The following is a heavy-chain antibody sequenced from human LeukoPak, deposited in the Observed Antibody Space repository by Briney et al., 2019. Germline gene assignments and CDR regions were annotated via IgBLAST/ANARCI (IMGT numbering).Heavy chain of an antibody. CDR1: GGSISSSSYY. CDR3: ARVQPVTAIMF. D-gene: IGHD2-21*02. Sequence: SETLSLTCTVSGGSISSSSYYWGWIRQPPGKGLEWIGSIYYSGSTYYNPSLKSRVTISVDTSKNQFSLKLSSVTAADTAVYYCARVQPVTAIMFWGQGTLVTVSS. J-gene: IGHJ4*02. V-gene: IGHV4-39*07. CDR2: IYYSGST.